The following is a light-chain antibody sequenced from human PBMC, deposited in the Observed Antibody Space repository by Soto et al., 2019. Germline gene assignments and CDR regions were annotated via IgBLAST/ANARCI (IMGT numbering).Light chain of an antibody. CDR3: CSYAGSNTWV. CDR2: DVT. Sequence: QSALTQPPSASGSPGQPVTTSCTGTSSDVGTYKYVSWYQQHPGKAPKLIIHDVTKRPSGVPDRFSGSKSGNTASLTVSGLQDDDEAAYYCCSYAGSNTWVFGGGTKLTVL. CDR1: SSDVGTYKY. V-gene: IGLV2-8*01. J-gene: IGLJ3*02.